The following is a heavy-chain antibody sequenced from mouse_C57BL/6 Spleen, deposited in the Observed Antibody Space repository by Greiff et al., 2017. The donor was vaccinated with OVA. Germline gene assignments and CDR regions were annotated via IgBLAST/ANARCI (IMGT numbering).Heavy chain of an antibody. CDR1: GFTFSSYA. J-gene: IGHJ4*01. CDR3: ARGGYARSAMDY. D-gene: IGHD1-2*01. CDR2: ISDGGSYT. Sequence: EVQLVESGGGLVKPGGSLTLSCAASGFTFSSYAMSWVRQTPEKRLEWVATISDGGSYTYYPDNVKGRFTISRDNAKNNLYLPMSQLNSEDTAMYYCARGGYARSAMDYWGQGTSVTVSS. V-gene: IGHV5-4*01.